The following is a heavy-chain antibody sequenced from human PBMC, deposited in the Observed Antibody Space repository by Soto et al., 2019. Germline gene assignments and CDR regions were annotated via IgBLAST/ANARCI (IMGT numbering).Heavy chain of an antibody. D-gene: IGHD1-7*01. CDR2: MRGSVDST. V-gene: IGHV3-23*01. CDR3: AKTRDPRTNWDFDL. Sequence: EVQLLESGGDLVQRGGSLRLSCAASGFTFSSYSMTWVRQAPEKGLEWVAAMRGSVDSTKYADSVEGRFFISTDNSKNILYLQMNSLRVEDTAVYYCAKTRDPRTNWDFDLWGRGTPVTVSA. J-gene: IGHJ2*01. CDR1: GFTFSSYS.